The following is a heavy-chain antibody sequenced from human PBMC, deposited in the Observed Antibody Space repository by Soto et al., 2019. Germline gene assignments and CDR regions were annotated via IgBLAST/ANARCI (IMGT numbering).Heavy chain of an antibody. Sequence: ASVKVSCKASGGTFSSYAISWVRQAPGQGLGWMGGIIPIFGTANYAQKFQGRVTITADESTSTAYMELSSLRSEDTAVYYCARSRTFAFDIWGQGTMVTSSS. V-gene: IGHV1-69*13. J-gene: IGHJ3*02. CDR3: ARSRTFAFDI. CDR1: GGTFSSYA. CDR2: IIPIFGTA. D-gene: IGHD3-16*01.